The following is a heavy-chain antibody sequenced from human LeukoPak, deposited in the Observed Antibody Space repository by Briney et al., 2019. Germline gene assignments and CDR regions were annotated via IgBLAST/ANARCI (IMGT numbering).Heavy chain of an antibody. CDR3: ARDGYSGSKRGFYFDS. CDR1: GFTFSTYG. Sequence: PGGSLRLSCAASGFTFSTYGMHWVRQTPGKGLEWVAGMWYDGSNKYYADSVKGRFTISRDNSKNTLDLQMNSLRVEDTAVYYCARDGYSGSKRGFYFDSWGQGTLVTVSS. D-gene: IGHD5-12*01. V-gene: IGHV3-33*01. CDR2: MWYDGSNK. J-gene: IGHJ4*02.